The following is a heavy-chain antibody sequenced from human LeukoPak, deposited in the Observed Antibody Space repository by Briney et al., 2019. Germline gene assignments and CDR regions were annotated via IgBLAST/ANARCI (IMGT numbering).Heavy chain of an antibody. CDR2: INSDGSST. CDR1: GFTFSSYA. J-gene: IGHJ4*02. Sequence: PGGSLRLSCAASGFTFSSYAMSWVRQAPGKGLVWVSRINSDGSSTDYADSVKGRFTISRDNAKNTLYLQMNSLRVEDTAVYYCAGQIWLGELFAHYWGQGTLVTVSS. CDR3: AGQIWLGELFAHY. D-gene: IGHD3-10*01. V-gene: IGHV3-74*01.